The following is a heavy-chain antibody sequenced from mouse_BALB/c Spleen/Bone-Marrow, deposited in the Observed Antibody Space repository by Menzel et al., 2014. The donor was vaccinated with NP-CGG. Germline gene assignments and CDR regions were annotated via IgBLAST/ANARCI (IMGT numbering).Heavy chain of an antibody. V-gene: IGHV14-3*02. D-gene: IGHD2-14*01. J-gene: IGHJ1*01. CDR3: GSNGYRWYFDV. CDR1: GFNIKDTY. Sequence: EVQLQQSGAELVKPGASVKLSCTASGFNIKDTYMHWVKQRPEQGLEWIGRIDPANGNTKYDPKFQGKATITADKSSNTAYLQLSSLTSEDTAVYYCGSNGYRWYFDVWGPGTTVTVSS. CDR2: IDPANGNT.